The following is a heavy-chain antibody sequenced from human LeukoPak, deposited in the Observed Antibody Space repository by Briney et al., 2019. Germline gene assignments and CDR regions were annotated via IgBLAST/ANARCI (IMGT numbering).Heavy chain of an antibody. V-gene: IGHV4-34*01. J-gene: IGHJ6*02. CDR2: INHSGST. Sequence: SETLSLTCAVYGGSFSGYYWSWIRQPPGKGLEWIGEINHSGSTNYNPSLKSRVTISVDTSKNQFSLKLSSVTAADTAVYYCARGSIAAAKDYYCGMDVWGQGTTVTVSS. D-gene: IGHD6-13*01. CDR1: GGSFSGYY. CDR3: ARGSIAAAKDYYCGMDV.